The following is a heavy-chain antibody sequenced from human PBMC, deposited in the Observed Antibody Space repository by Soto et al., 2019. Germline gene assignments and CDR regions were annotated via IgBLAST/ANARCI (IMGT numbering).Heavy chain of an antibody. CDR1: GGTFSSYA. Sequence: QVQLVQSGAEVKKPGSSVKVSCKASGGTFSSYAISWVRQAPGQGLEWMGGIIPIFGTANYAQKFQGRVTITADESTSTAYMELSSLRSEDTAVYYCARVYGSGSYYSESNWFDPWGQGTLVTVSS. D-gene: IGHD3-10*01. J-gene: IGHJ5*02. CDR3: ARVYGSGSYYSESNWFDP. CDR2: IIPIFGTA. V-gene: IGHV1-69*01.